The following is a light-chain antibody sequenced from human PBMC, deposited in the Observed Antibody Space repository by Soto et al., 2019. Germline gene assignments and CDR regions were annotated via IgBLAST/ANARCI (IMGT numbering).Light chain of an antibody. J-gene: IGKJ1*01. CDR1: QTVSTY. V-gene: IGKV1-39*01. CDR3: QQTYTTPRT. Sequence: DTQMTQSPSSLSASVGDRISITCRASQTVSTYLNWYQQKAGQAPTLLISATSTLQSGVPSRFSGSGYGTEFTLTITSLQPEDFATYYCQQTYTTPRTFGQGTKVAFK. CDR2: ATS.